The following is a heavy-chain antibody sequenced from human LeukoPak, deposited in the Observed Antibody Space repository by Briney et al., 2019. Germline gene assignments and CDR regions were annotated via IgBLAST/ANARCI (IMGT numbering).Heavy chain of an antibody. D-gene: IGHD6-13*01. J-gene: IGHJ3*02. CDR2: ISWNSVNI. CDR3: AKGGLTSSWYGDAFDI. V-gene: IGHV3-9*01. Sequence: GGSLRLSCVASGFTFDDYAMHWVRQAPGKGLEWVSCISWNSVNIGYAASVKGRFTISRDNSKNTLYLQMNSLRAEDTAVYYCAKGGLTSSWYGDAFDIWGQGTMVTVSS. CDR1: GFTFDDYA.